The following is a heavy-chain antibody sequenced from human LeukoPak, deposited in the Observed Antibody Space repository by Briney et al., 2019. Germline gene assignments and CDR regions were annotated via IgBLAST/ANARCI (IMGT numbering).Heavy chain of an antibody. CDR2: IYYSGST. Sequence: PSETLSLTCTVSGGSISSSSYYWGWIRQPPGKGLEWIGSIYYSGSTYYNPSLKSRVTISVDTSKNQFSLKLSSVTAADTAVYYCAGDGTSGWPSVDVWGQGTTVTVSS. V-gene: IGHV4-39*01. J-gene: IGHJ6*02. D-gene: IGHD6-19*01. CDR3: AGDGTSGWPSVDV. CDR1: GGSISSSSYY.